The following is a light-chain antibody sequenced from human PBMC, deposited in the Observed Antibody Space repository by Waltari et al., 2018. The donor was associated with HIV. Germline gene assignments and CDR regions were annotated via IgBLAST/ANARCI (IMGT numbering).Light chain of an antibody. CDR1: QSVLYSSNNKNY. V-gene: IGKV4-1*01. Sequence: DIVMTQSPDSLAVSLGERATINCKSSQSVLYSSNNKNYLAWYQQKPGQLPKLLIYWASTRESGVPDRFSGSGSGTDFTLTISSLQAEDVAVYYCQQYYSTPRTFGQGTKLEIK. CDR2: WAS. CDR3: QQYYSTPRT. J-gene: IGKJ2*01.